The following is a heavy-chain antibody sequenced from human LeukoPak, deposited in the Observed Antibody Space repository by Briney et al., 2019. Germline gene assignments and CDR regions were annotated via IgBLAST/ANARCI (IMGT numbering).Heavy chain of an antibody. D-gene: IGHD6-13*01. CDR3: ARRNYSSSRKRYYYYYMDV. Sequence: GASVKVSCKASGYTFTSYYMHWVRQAPGQGLEWMGIINPSGGSTSYAQKFQGRVTMTRDTSTSTVYMELSSLRSEDTAVYYCARRNYSSSRKRYYYYYMDVWGKGTTVTVSS. V-gene: IGHV1-46*01. CDR2: INPSGGST. J-gene: IGHJ6*03. CDR1: GYTFTSYY.